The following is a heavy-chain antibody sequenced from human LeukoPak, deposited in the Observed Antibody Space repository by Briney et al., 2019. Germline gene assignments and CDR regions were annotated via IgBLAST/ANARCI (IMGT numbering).Heavy chain of an antibody. V-gene: IGHV3-30*02. CDR1: GFTVSRYG. J-gene: IGHJ5*02. CDR2: IRYDGSKT. D-gene: IGHD3-22*01. Sequence: PGGSLRLSCAASGFTVSRYGMHGVRQAPGKGLEWVAFIRYDGSKTDYGDSVKGRFTISRDISKNTLYLQMNSLRPEDTAMYFCATLYGYDSTAYPSWGQGTLVTVSS. CDR3: ATLYGYDSTAYPS.